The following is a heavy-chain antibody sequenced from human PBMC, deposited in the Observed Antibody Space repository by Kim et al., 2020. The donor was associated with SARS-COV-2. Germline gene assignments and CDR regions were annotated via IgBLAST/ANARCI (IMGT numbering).Heavy chain of an antibody. CDR1: GFTFSDYW. J-gene: IGHJ5*01. Sequence: GGSLRLSCVASGFTFSDYWMSWVRQAPGKGLEWVSFISSNAGGMSYAYSVSGRFTVSISDANKTLYLHMHIITLEDTAAYYCERDAPGCTCSPSLDS. V-gene: IGHV3-11*01. D-gene: IGHD2-15*01. CDR3: ERDAPGCTCSPSLDS. CDR2: ISSNAGGM.